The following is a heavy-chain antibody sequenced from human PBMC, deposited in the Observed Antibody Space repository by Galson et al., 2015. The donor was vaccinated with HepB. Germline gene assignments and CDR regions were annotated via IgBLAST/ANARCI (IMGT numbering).Heavy chain of an antibody. D-gene: IGHD3-10*01. CDR1: GFTFNNYG. V-gene: IGHV3-23*01. CDR3: AKRSASGAYYDS. J-gene: IGHJ4*02. Sequence: SLRLSCAASGFTFNNYGMAWVRQAPGKGPEWVSTTTASGGDTFYAGSVKGRFTTSRDNSKNMLFLQMNSLRAEDSAEYYCAKRSASGAYYDSWGQGTLVTVSS. CDR2: TTASGGDT.